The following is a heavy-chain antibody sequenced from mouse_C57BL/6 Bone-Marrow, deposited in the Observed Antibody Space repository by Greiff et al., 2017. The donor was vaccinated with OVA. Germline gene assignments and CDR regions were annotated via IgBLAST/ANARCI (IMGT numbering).Heavy chain of an antibody. Sequence: VKLKQPGTELVKPGASVKLSCKASGYTFTSYWMHWVKQRPGQGLEWIGNINPSNGGTNYNEKFKSKATLTVDKYSSTAYMQLSSLTSEDSAVYYCARGINYYGSSFFAWFAYWGQGTLVTVSA. CDR2: INPSNGGT. J-gene: IGHJ3*01. D-gene: IGHD1-1*01. CDR1: GYTFTSYW. CDR3: ARGINYYGSSFFAWFAY. V-gene: IGHV1-53*01.